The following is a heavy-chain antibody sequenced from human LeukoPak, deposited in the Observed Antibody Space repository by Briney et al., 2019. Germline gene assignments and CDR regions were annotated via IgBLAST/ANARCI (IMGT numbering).Heavy chain of an antibody. CDR2: INQGGSDK. D-gene: IGHD3-22*01. Sequence: PGGSLRLSCAASGFTFSGHWMSWVRQAPGKGLEWVANINQGGSDKYYVDSVKGRFTISRDNANNLLYLRMNSLRGEDTAVYYCARVNLASFYDSGGIMGYFDYWGQGTLVIVSS. V-gene: IGHV3-7*01. CDR3: ARVNLASFYDSGGIMGYFDY. J-gene: IGHJ4*02. CDR1: GFTFSGHW.